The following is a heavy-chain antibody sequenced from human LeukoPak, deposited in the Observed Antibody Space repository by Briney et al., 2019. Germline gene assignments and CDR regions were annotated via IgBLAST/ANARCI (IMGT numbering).Heavy chain of an antibody. CDR1: KFTFSNYS. J-gene: IGHJ4*02. V-gene: IGHV3-48*01. Sequence: GGSLRLSCAASKFTFSNYSMNWVRQAPGKGLEWVAYIRSSSSSIYYADSVKGRFTISRDNSKNTLYLQMNSLRAEDTAVYYCAKDRCSGGSCYSDYWGQGTLVTVSS. CDR3: AKDRCSGGSCYSDY. CDR2: IRSSSSSI. D-gene: IGHD2-15*01.